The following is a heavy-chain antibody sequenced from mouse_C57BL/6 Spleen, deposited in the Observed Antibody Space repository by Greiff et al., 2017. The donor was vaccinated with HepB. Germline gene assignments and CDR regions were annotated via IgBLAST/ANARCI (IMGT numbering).Heavy chain of an antibody. J-gene: IGHJ4*01. V-gene: IGHV5-17*01. D-gene: IGHD1-1*01. CDR3: ERNLITACCYYAMDY. Sequence: EVKLVESGGGLVKPGGSLKLSCAASGFTFSNYGMHWVRQAPDKGLEWVADISSCSSTIYYADTVQGRITISIDNAKNTLCLQMTSLRSAETAMYYCERNLITACCYYAMDYWGQGTSVTVSS. CDR2: ISSCSSTI. CDR1: GFTFSNYG.